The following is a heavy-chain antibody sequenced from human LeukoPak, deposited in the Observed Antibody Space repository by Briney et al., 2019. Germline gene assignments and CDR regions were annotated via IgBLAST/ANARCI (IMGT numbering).Heavy chain of an antibody. V-gene: IGHV4-61*02. Sequence: NASQTLSLTCTVSGGSISSGSYYWSWIRQPAGKGLEWIGRIYTSGSTNYNPSLKSRVTISVDTSKNQFSLKLSSVTAADTAVYYCARAAGDYWGQGTLVTVSS. CDR2: IYTSGST. J-gene: IGHJ4*02. CDR1: GGSISSGSYY. CDR3: ARAAGDY.